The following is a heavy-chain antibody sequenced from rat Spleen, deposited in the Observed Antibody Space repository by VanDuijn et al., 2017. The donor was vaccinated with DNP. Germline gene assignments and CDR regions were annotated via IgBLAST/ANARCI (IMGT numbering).Heavy chain of an antibody. D-gene: IGHD1-7*01. CDR2: ISHNGGYT. Sequence: EVQLVESGGGLVQPGRSLKLSCAASGFTFSDYNMAWVRQAPKKGLEWVATISHNGGYTYYRDSVKGRFTISRDYAKTSLYLQMDSLRSEDTATYYCATGVHGWYGDWFSYWGQGTLVTVSS. CDR1: GFTFSDYN. J-gene: IGHJ3*01. V-gene: IGHV5-7*01. CDR3: ATGVHGWYGDWFSY.